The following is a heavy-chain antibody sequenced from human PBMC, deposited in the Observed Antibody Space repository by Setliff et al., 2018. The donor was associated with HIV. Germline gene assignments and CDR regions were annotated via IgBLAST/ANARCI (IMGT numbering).Heavy chain of an antibody. CDR2: IRLDGSDK. V-gene: IGHV3-30*02. D-gene: IGHD2-2*01. CDR1: GFTFRNYG. J-gene: IGHJ4*02. Sequence: GGSLRLSCAASGFTFRNYGMHWVRPAPGKGLEWVAFIRLDGSDKFYADSVKGRFTISRDNSKNTLFLQMNSLRSEDTAVYYCAKEDQRVTSVDYWGQGTPVTVSS. CDR3: AKEDQRVTSVDY.